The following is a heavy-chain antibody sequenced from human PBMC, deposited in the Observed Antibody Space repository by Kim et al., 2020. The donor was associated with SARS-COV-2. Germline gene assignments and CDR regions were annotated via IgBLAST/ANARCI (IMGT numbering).Heavy chain of an antibody. CDR2: IYYSGST. J-gene: IGHJ5*02. V-gene: IGHV4-39*01. CDR1: GGSISSSSYY. D-gene: IGHD2-2*01. CDR3: ARAGTGQLLFSLFPNWFDP. Sequence: SETLSLTCTVSGGSISSSSYYWGWIRQPPGKGLEWIGTIYYSGSTYYNPSLKSRVTISVDTSKNQFSLKLSSVTAADTAVYYCARAGTGQLLFSLFPNWFDPWGQGTLVTVSS.